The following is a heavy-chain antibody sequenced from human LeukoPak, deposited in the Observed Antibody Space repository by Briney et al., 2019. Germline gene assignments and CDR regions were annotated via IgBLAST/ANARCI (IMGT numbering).Heavy chain of an antibody. J-gene: IGHJ6*03. CDR1: GYSFTSYW. Sequence: GESLKISCKGSGYSFTSYWIGWVRQMPGKGLEWMGIIYPGDSDTRYSPSFQGQVTISADKSISTAYLQWSSLKAPDTAMYYCARHLGRIAAAGTHLYYYYYYMDVWGKGTTVTVSS. V-gene: IGHV5-51*01. CDR2: IYPGDSDT. D-gene: IGHD6-13*01. CDR3: ARHLGRIAAAGTHLYYYYYYMDV.